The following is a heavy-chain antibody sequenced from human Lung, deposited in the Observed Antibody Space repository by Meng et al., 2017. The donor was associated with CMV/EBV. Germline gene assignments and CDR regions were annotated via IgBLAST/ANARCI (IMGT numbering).Heavy chain of an antibody. Sequence: GGSXKISCAASGFTFSSYAMHWVRQAPGKGLEWVAVISYDGTNKYYADSVKGRFTISRDNSKNTLYLQMNSLRAEDTAVCYCARDQFDYWGQGKLVTVSS. CDR3: ARDQFDY. J-gene: IGHJ4*02. CDR2: ISYDGTNK. CDR1: GFTFSSYA. V-gene: IGHV3-30-3*01.